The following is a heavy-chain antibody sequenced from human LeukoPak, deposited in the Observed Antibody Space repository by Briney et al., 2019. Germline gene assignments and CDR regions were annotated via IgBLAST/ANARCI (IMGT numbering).Heavy chain of an antibody. CDR2: ISAYNGNT. Sequence: GASVKVSCKASGYTFTSYGISWVRQAPGQGLEWMGWISAYNGNTNYAQKLQGRVTMTTDTSTSTAYMELRSLRSDDTAVYYCARTPPNPVVAYYYYYYMDVWGKGTTVTVSS. J-gene: IGHJ6*03. CDR3: ARTPPNPVVAYYYYYYMDV. CDR1: GYTFTSYG. V-gene: IGHV1-18*01. D-gene: IGHD2-15*01.